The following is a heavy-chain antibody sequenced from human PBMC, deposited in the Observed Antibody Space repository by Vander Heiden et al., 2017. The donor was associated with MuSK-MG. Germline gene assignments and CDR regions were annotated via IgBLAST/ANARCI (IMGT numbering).Heavy chain of an antibody. V-gene: IGHV3-30*18. CDR1: GFTFSDYG. CDR2: VSFNGHVQ. Sequence: QVQLVESGGGVVQPGGSLRLSCAASGFTFSDYGMHGVRQAPGKGLEWVAVVSFNGHVQYYADSVKGRFSISRDNSQNTLYLQMNSLITDDTAVYYCTKEGDVRVSTRTDYWGQGTLVTVSS. D-gene: IGHD3-16*01. J-gene: IGHJ4*02. CDR3: TKEGDVRVSTRTDY.